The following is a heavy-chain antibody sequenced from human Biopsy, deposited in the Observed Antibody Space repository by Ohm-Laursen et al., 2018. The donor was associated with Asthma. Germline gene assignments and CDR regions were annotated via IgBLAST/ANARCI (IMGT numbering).Heavy chain of an antibody. CDR1: GGSFSGYY. CDR3: ARGPPVDRED. Sequence: PSQTLSLTCAVYGGSFSGYYWSWIRQPPGKGLEWIGEINHSGSTNYNPSLKSRVTISVDTSKNQFSLKLSSVTAADTAVYYCARGPPVDREDWGQGTLVTVSS. V-gene: IGHV4-34*09. D-gene: IGHD5-24*01. J-gene: IGHJ4*02. CDR2: INHSGST.